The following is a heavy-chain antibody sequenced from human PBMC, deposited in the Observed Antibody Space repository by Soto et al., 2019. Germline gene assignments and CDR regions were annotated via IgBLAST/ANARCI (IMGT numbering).Heavy chain of an antibody. D-gene: IGHD6-6*01. Sequence: SETLSLTCTVSGGSIRSGDYYWSWIRQPPGKGLEWIGYIYYTGTTNYNPSLQSRVTISMDTSKNQFSLKLSSVNAADTAVYYRVRDRSNSPDYFDYWGQGTLVTVS. CDR1: GGSIRSGDYY. CDR2: IYYTGTT. J-gene: IGHJ4*02. CDR3: VRDRSNSPDYFDY. V-gene: IGHV4-30-4*01.